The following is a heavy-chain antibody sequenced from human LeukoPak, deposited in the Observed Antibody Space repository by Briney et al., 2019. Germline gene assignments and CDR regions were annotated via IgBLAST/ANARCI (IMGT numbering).Heavy chain of an antibody. Sequence: GGSLRLSCAASGFTFSTYSINWVRQAPGKGLEWVSSISSSSTYIYYADSVKGRFTISRDNAKNSLYLQMNSLRAEDTAVYYCARVLGGYSDGSDYWGQGTLVTVSS. V-gene: IGHV3-21*01. J-gene: IGHJ4*02. CDR3: ARVLGGYSDGSDY. CDR2: ISSSSTYI. CDR1: GFTFSTYS. D-gene: IGHD5-18*01.